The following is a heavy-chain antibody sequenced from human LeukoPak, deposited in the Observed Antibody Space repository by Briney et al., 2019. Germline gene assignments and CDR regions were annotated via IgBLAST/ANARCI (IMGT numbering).Heavy chain of an antibody. D-gene: IGHD5-12*01. CDR2: IRYDGSNK. Sequence: PGGSLRLSCAASGFTFSSYGMHWVRQAPGKGLEWVAFIRYDGSNKYYADSVKGRFTISRDNSKNTLYLQMNSLRAEDTAVYYCARGRLRNYYFDYWGQGTLVTVSS. CDR3: ARGRLRNYYFDY. J-gene: IGHJ4*02. CDR1: GFTFSSYG. V-gene: IGHV3-30*02.